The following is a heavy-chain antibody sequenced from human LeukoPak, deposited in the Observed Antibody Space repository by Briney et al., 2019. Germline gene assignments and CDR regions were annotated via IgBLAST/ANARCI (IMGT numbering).Heavy chain of an antibody. Sequence: PGGSLRLSCAASGFSVGSNYMTWVRQAPGKGLEWVSLIYSGGSTYYADSVKGRFTISRDNAKNSLYLQMNSLRAEDTAVYYCARAEGDYYYYFYMDVWGKGTTVTVSS. CDR2: IYSGGST. V-gene: IGHV3-66*01. CDR3: ARAEGDYYYYFYMDV. J-gene: IGHJ6*03. CDR1: GFSVGSNY.